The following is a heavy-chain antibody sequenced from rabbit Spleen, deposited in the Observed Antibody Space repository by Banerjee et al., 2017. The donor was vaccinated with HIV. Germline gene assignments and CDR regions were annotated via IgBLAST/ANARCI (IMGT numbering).Heavy chain of an antibody. CDR2: IYGGSPGSA. Sequence: QEQLVESGGGLVQPEGSLTLTCTASGFTISSSYWISWVRQAPGKGLEWIACIYGGSPGSAYYASWAKGRFTISKTSSTTVTLQMTSLTVADTATYFCARDSGTSFSTYGMDLWGQGTLVTVS. D-gene: IGHD8-1*01. CDR1: GFTISSSYW. J-gene: IGHJ6*01. V-gene: IGHV1S45*01. CDR3: ARDSGTSFSTYGMDL.